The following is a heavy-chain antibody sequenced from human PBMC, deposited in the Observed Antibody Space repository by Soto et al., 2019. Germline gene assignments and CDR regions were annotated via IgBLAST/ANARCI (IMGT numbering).Heavy chain of an antibody. CDR3: ARVEGSSWYSWFDP. D-gene: IGHD6-13*01. CDR2: ITPIFGTA. J-gene: IGHJ5*02. CDR1: GGTFSSYA. Sequence: SVKVSCKASGGTFSSYAISWVRQAPGQGLEWMGGITPIFGTANYAQKFQGRVTITADKSTSTAYMELSSLRSEDTAVYYCARVEGSSWYSWFDPWGQGTLVTVS. V-gene: IGHV1-69*06.